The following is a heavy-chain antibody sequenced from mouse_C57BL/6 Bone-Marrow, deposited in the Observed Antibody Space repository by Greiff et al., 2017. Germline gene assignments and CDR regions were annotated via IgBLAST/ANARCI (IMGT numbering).Heavy chain of an antibody. CDR1: GFTFSSYA. V-gene: IGHV5-9-1*02. CDR2: ISSGGDYI. Sequence: DVKLVESGAGLVKPGGSLKLSCAASGFTFSSYAMSWVRQTPEKRLEWVAYISSGGDYIYYADTVKGRFTISRDNARNTLYLQMSSLKSEDTAMYYCTRGRYYSNCCYYAMDYWGRGTSVTVSS. CDR3: TRGRYYSNCCYYAMDY. D-gene: IGHD2-5*01. J-gene: IGHJ4*01.